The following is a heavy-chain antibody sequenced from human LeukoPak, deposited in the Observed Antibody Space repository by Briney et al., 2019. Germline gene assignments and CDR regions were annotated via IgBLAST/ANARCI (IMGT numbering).Heavy chain of an antibody. CDR2: IYHSGGT. CDR1: GGFIGSFY. CDR3: ARGPLIGPIDY. V-gene: IGHV4-59*08. D-gene: IGHD3-16*01. Sequence: PSETLSLTCTVSGGFIGSFYWNWIRQPPGKGLEWIGNIYHSGGTNYNPSLKSRVTISVDTSKNQFSLKLTSVTAADTAVYYCARGPLIGPIDYWGQGTLVTVSS. J-gene: IGHJ4*02.